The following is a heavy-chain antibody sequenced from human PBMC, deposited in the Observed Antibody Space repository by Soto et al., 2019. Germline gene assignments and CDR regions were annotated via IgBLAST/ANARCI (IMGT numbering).Heavy chain of an antibody. CDR2: MNPNSGNT. Sequence: ASLKVSCTASGYTFTSYYINCVRQSTGQGLEWMGWMNPNSGNTGYAQKFQGRVTMTRNTSISTAYMELSSLRSEDTAVYYCADRVRGGDYGMDVWGQGTTVTVS. D-gene: IGHD3-10*01. CDR3: ADRVRGGDYGMDV. V-gene: IGHV1-8*01. CDR1: GYTFTSYY. J-gene: IGHJ6*02.